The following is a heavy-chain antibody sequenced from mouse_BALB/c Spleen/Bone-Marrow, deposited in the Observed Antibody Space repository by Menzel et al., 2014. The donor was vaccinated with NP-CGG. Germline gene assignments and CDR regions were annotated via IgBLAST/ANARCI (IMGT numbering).Heavy chain of an antibody. CDR2: ICPGGST. J-gene: IGHJ1*01. CDR3: VRKDYGRRGGYFDV. D-gene: IGHD1-1*01. Sequence: QVQLQQSGPGLVTPSQSLSITCTVSGFSLTSYGVHWVRQPPGQGLEWLGLICPGGSTNYNSDLMSRLSISTDNSNSKVFIKMNRLQTDDTAVYYGVRKDYGRRGGYFDVWGAGTTVTVSS. CDR1: GFSLTSYG. V-gene: IGHV2-9*02.